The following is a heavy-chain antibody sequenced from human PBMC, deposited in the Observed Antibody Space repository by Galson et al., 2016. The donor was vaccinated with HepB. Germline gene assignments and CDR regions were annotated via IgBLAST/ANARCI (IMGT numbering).Heavy chain of an antibody. Sequence: SLRLSCATSGFNFDGYAMHWVRQGPGKGLEWVSSVTWNSGSMGYADSVKGRFTISRDNAKTSLYLQMNSLRPEDTALYYCAKDLSRGSGSYYSRYYYYGVDVWGRGTTVTVSS. CDR2: VTWNSGSM. CDR1: GFNFDGYA. J-gene: IGHJ6*02. V-gene: IGHV3-9*01. CDR3: AKDLSRGSGSYYSRYYYYGVDV. D-gene: IGHD3-10*01.